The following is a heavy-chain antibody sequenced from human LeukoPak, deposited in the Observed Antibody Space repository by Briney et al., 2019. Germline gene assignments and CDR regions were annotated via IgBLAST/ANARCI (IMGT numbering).Heavy chain of an antibody. J-gene: IGHJ6*02. CDR3: AREWCGYDCYYYYGMDV. Sequence: ASVKVSCKASGYTFTGYYMHWVRQAPGQGLEWMGWINTNTGNPTYAQGFTGRFVFSLDTSVSTAYLQISSLKAEDTAVYYCAREWCGYDCYYYYGMDVWGQGTTVTVSS. D-gene: IGHD6-25*01. V-gene: IGHV7-4-1*02. CDR2: INTNTGNP. CDR1: GYTFTGYY.